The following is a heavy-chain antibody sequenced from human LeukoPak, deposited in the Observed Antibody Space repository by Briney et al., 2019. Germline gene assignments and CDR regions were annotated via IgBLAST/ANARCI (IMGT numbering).Heavy chain of an antibody. CDR1: GYTFSNCA. D-gene: IGHD3-22*01. CDR2: INADNGDT. CDR3: ASTDYYDSSGYHLRY. Sequence: ASVKVSCKASGYTFSNCAMHSVRQAPGQRLEWMGWINADNGDTKYSQKFQGRVTITRNTSANTAYMELSSLRSEDTAVFYCASTDYYDSSGYHLRYWGQGTMVTVSS. V-gene: IGHV1-3*01. J-gene: IGHJ4*02.